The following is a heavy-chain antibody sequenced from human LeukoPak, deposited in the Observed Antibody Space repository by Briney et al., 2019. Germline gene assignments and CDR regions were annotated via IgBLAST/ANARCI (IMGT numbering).Heavy chain of an antibody. D-gene: IGHD3-3*01. CDR3: VRHETDYDFWSGYYRAYYYYGMDV. V-gene: IGHV4-39*01. Sequence: PSETLSLTCTVSGGSISSSSYYWGWIRQPPGKGLEWIVSIYYSGSTYYNPSLKSRVTISVDTSKNQFSLKLSSVTAADTAVYYCVRHETDYDFWSGYYRAYYYYGMDVWGQGTTVTVSS. J-gene: IGHJ6*02. CDR1: GGSISSSSYY. CDR2: IYYSGST.